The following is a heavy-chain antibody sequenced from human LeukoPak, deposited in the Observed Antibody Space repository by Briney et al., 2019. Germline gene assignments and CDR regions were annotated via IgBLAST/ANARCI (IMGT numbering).Heavy chain of an antibody. V-gene: IGHV3-7*01. CDR3: AREVYYYDSSGYYLPQFDY. CDR2: IIQDGSEK. D-gene: IGHD3-22*01. Sequence: GGSLRLSCAASGFTFSSYWMTWVRQAPGKGLEWVANIIQDGSEKYYVDSVKGRFTISRDNAKNSLYLQMNSLRAEDTAVYYCAREVYYYDSSGYYLPQFDYWGQGTLVTVSS. J-gene: IGHJ4*02. CDR1: GFTFSSYW.